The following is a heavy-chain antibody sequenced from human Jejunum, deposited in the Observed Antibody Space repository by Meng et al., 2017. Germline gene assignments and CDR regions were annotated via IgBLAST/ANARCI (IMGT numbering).Heavy chain of an antibody. D-gene: IGHD6-19*01. CDR2: IADTT. Sequence: GESLKISCAASGFTFSDYGMNWVRQAPGKGLKWVSAIADTTFYADSVRGRFTISRDNSKNRLYLQMNSLSAEDTGVYYCAKSIACSWGGWCSPFDFWGQGTLVTVSS. CDR1: GFTFSDYG. J-gene: IGHJ4*02. CDR3: AKSIACSWGGWCSPFDF. V-gene: IGHV3-23*01.